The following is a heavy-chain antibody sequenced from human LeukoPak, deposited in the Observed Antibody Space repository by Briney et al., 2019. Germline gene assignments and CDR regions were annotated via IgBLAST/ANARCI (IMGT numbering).Heavy chain of an antibody. CDR2: IIPIFGTA. V-gene: IGHV1-69*06. CDR3: ARDASPYYDFWSGYWMGGFDY. J-gene: IGHJ4*02. Sequence: SVKVCCKASGGTFSSYAISWVRQAPGQGLEWMGRIIPIFGTANYAQKFQGRVTITADKSTSTAYMELSSLRSEDTAVYYCARDASPYYDFWSGYWMGGFDYWGQGTLVTVSS. D-gene: IGHD3-3*01. CDR1: GGTFSSYA.